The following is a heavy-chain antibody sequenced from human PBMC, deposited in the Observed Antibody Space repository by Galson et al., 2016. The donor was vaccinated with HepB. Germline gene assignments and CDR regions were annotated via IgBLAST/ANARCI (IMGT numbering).Heavy chain of an antibody. Sequence: SLRLSCAASGFTLSSYDIHWVRQAPGKGLEWVAVIWYDGVNTYYADSVKGRFTISRDNSKNTLYLQMNSLRAEDTAVYYCARQAFTNWNPFDYWGQGTLVTVSS. V-gene: IGHV3-33*01. CDR1: GFTLSSYD. D-gene: IGHD1-1*01. J-gene: IGHJ4*02. CDR2: IWYDGVNT. CDR3: ARQAFTNWNPFDY.